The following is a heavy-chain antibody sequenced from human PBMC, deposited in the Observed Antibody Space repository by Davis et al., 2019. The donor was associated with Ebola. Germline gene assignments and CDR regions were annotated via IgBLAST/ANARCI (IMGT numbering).Heavy chain of an antibody. Sequence: GESLKISCAASGFTFSSYGMHWVRQAPGKGLEWVAVIWYDGSNKYYADSVKGRFTISRDNSKNTLYLQMNSLRAEDTAVYYCARDLSAYYDFWSGYYTARAYGMDVWGQGTTVTVSS. D-gene: IGHD3-3*01. V-gene: IGHV3-33*01. J-gene: IGHJ6*02. CDR2: IWYDGSNK. CDR3: ARDLSAYYDFWSGYYTARAYGMDV. CDR1: GFTFSSYG.